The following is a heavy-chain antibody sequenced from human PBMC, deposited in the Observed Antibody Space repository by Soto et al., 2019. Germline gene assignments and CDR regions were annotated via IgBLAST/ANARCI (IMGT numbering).Heavy chain of an antibody. CDR2: IYYSGST. D-gene: IGHD3-22*01. J-gene: IGHJ6*02. Sequence: PSETLSLTCTVSGGSISSSSYYWGWIRQPPGKGLEWIGSIYYSGSTYYNPPLKSRVTISVDTSKNQFSLKLSSVTAADTAVYYCAREEDSSGYYHPYYGMDVWGQGTTVTVSS. CDR3: AREEDSSGYYHPYYGMDV. V-gene: IGHV4-39*07. CDR1: GGSISSSSYY.